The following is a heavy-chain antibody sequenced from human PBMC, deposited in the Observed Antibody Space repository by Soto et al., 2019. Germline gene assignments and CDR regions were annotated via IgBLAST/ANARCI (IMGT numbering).Heavy chain of an antibody. J-gene: IGHJ4*02. CDR1: GGSFSSSA. CDR2: IILTSGTA. V-gene: IGHV1-69*01. CDR3: AGVAYLDFWTGYYPTDY. D-gene: IGHD3-3*01. Sequence: QVQLVQSGAEVKKPGSSVKVSCKASGGSFSSSAVSWVRQAPGQGLEWMGGIILTSGTANYAQKFQGRVTITADESATTTSMELSSLRSEDTAVYYCAGVAYLDFWTGYYPTDYWGQGTLVAVSS.